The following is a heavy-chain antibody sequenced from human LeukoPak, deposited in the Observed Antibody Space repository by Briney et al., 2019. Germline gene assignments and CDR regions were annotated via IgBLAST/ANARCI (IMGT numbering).Heavy chain of an antibody. Sequence: GGTLRLSCAASGFTFSSYGMSWVRQAPGKGLEWVSYISSSGSTIYYADSVKGRFTISRDNAKNSLYLQMNSLRAEDTAVYYCARVSGNSYYFDYWGQGTLVTVSS. D-gene: IGHD4-23*01. CDR3: ARVSGNSYYFDY. J-gene: IGHJ4*02. CDR2: ISSSGSTI. CDR1: GFTFSSYG. V-gene: IGHV3-48*04.